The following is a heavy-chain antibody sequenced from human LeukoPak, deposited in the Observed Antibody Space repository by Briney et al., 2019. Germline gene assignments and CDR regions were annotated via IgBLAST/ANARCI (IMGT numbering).Heavy chain of an antibody. CDR3: ARQGGYYYDSSGYYRY. CDR1: GFTFSSYE. CDR2: INHSGST. J-gene: IGHJ4*02. V-gene: IGHV4-34*01. Sequence: GSLRLSCAATGFTFSSYEMNWVRQAPGKGLEWIGEINHSGSTNYNPSLKSRVTISVDTSKNQFSLKLSSVTAADTAVYYCARQGGYYYDSSGYYRYWGQGTLVTVSS. D-gene: IGHD3-22*01.